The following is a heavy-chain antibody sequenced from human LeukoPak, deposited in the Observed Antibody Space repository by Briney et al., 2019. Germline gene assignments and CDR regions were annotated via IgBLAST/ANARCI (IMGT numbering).Heavy chain of an antibody. CDR1: GFTFSSYS. CDR2: ISSSSSYI. D-gene: IGHD3-16*02. Sequence: GGSLRLSCAASGFTFSSYSMNWVRQAPGKGLEWVSSISSSSSYIYYADSVKGRFTISRDNAKNSLYLQMNSLRAEDTAVYYCARSDENYDYVWGSYRPKYYFDYWGQGTLVTVSS. CDR3: ARSDENYDYVWGSYRPKYYFDY. V-gene: IGHV3-21*01. J-gene: IGHJ4*02.